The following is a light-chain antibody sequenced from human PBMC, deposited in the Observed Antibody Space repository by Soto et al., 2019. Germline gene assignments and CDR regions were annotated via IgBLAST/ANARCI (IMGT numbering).Light chain of an antibody. V-gene: IGKV1-5*03. CDR2: KAS. Sequence: DIQMTQSPSTLSASVGDRVTITCRASQSISSWLAWYQQKPGKAPKLLIYKASSLESGVPSRFSGSGSGTEFPLTISSLKPDDFETNYCKQYNSYSSWTFGQGTKLEIK. CDR1: QSISSW. J-gene: IGKJ1*01. CDR3: KQYNSYSSWT.